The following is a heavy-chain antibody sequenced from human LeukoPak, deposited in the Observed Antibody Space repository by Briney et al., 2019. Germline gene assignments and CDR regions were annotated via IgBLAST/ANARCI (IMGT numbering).Heavy chain of an antibody. D-gene: IGHD2-21*02. V-gene: IGHV4-34*01. CDR3: ARGVREHIVVVTAIGHFDY. Sequence: PSETLSLTCAVYGGSFSGYYWSWIRQPPGKGLEWIGEINHSGSTNYNPSLKSRATISVDTSKNQFSLKLSSVTAADTAVYYCARGVREHIVVVTAIGHFDYWGQGTLVTVSS. CDR2: INHSGST. J-gene: IGHJ4*02. CDR1: GGSFSGYY.